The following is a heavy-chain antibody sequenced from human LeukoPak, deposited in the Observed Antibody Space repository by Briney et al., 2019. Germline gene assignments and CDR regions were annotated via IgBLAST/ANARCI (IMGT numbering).Heavy chain of an antibody. CDR2: ISGSGGST. CDR3: AKDGRRTYYDILTGPSVNYFDY. Sequence: PGGSLRLSCAASGFXFSSYAISWVRQAPGKGLEWVSAISGSGGSTYYADSVKGRFTVSRDNSKNTLYLQMNSLRAEDTAVYYCAKDGRRTYYDILTGPSVNYFDYWGQGTLVTVSS. V-gene: IGHV3-23*01. D-gene: IGHD3-9*01. J-gene: IGHJ4*02. CDR1: GFXFSSYA.